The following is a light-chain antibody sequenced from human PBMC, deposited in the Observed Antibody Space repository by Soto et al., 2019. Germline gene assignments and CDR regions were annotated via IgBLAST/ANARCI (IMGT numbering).Light chain of an antibody. Sequence: DFQMTQSPPLLPASIGDRVTITCRASQSIRSWLAWYQQKPGKAPKLLMSKASTLESGVPSRFAGRGSGTEFTITISSLQPEDFATYYCQQYHSSLPVTFGQGTKVEMK. V-gene: IGKV1-5*03. CDR1: QSIRSW. J-gene: IGKJ1*01. CDR2: KAS. CDR3: QQYHSSLPVT.